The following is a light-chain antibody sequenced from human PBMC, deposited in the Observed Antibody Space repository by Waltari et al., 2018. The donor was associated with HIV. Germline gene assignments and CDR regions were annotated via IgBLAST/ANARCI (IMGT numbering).Light chain of an antibody. CDR1: VLAKKY. Sequence: SYELTQPSSVSVSPGQTAGITCSGDVLAKKYARWFQQKPGQAPVLVIYKDSERPSGIPERFSGSSSGTTVTLTISGAQVEDEAHYYCYSAADNDLRVFGGGTKLTVL. CDR2: KDS. V-gene: IGLV3-27*01. CDR3: YSAADNDLRV. J-gene: IGLJ3*02.